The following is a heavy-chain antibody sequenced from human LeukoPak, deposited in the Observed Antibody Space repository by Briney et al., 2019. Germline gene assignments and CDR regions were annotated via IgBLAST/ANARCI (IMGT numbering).Heavy chain of an antibody. J-gene: IGHJ6*04. V-gene: IGHV3-7*01. CDR2: IKQDGSEK. CDR1: GSTFSSYW. Sequence: GGSLRLSCAASGSTFSSYWMSWVRQAPGKGLEWVANIKQDGSEKYYVDSVKGRFTISRDNAKNSLYLQMNSLRAEDTAVYYCAREVRGTSPLDVWGKGTTVTVSS. CDR3: AREVRGTSPLDV. D-gene: IGHD2-2*01.